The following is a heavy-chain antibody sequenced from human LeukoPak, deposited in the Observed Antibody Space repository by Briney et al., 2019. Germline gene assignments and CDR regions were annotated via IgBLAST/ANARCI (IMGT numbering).Heavy chain of an antibody. J-gene: IGHJ4*02. CDR3: ARPYGSGSYFDY. Sequence: SETLSLTCTVSGGSISTSIYYWGWIRQPPGKGLEWIGTIYYSGSTYYNPSLKSRVTMSVDTSKNQFSLKLSSVTAADTAVYYCARPYGSGSYFDYWGQGTLVTVSS. V-gene: IGHV4-39*01. CDR1: GGSISTSIYY. D-gene: IGHD3-10*01. CDR2: IYYSGST.